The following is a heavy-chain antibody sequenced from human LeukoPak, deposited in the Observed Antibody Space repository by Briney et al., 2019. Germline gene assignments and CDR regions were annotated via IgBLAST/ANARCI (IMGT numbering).Heavy chain of an antibody. CDR1: GYSISSGYY. J-gene: IGHJ4*02. V-gene: IGHV4-38-2*01. CDR3: ARAKPTSIAARRGKYYFDY. D-gene: IGHD6-6*01. CDR2: IYHSGST. Sequence: SETLSLTCAVSGYSISSGYYWGWIRQPPGKGLEWIRSIYHSGSTYYNPSLKSRVTISVDTSKNQFSLKLSSVTAADTAVYYCARAKPTSIAARRGKYYFDYWGQGTLVTVSS.